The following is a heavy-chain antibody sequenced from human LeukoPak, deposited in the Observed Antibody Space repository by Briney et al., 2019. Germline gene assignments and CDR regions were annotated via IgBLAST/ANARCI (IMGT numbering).Heavy chain of an antibody. D-gene: IGHD3-22*01. CDR1: GYTFTSYG. CDR2: ISGYNGNT. Sequence: ASVKVSCKASGYTFTSYGISWVRQAPGQGLEWMGWISGYNGNTYYAQKLQGRVTMTTDTSTNTAYMELSSLRSEDMAVYYCARCYYDSSGYYCAAFDIWGQGTMVTVSS. CDR3: ARCYYDSSGYYCAAFDI. V-gene: IGHV1-18*03. J-gene: IGHJ3*02.